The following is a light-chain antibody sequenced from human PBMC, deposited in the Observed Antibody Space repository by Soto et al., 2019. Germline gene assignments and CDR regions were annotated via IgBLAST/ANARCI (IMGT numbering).Light chain of an antibody. CDR2: KAY. Sequence: DIQMTQSPSSLSASVGDRVTITRRASQSISSWVAWYQQKPGKGPKLLIYKAYHLESGVQSRFSGSGSGTEFTLTISSLQPGDFATYYCKHYNTYPWTFGHGTKVDIK. V-gene: IGKV1-5*03. J-gene: IGKJ1*01. CDR1: QSISSW. CDR3: KHYNTYPWT.